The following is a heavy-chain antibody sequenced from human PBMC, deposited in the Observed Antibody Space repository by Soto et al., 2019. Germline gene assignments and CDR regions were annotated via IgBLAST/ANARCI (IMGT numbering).Heavy chain of an antibody. D-gene: IGHD2-15*01. J-gene: IGHJ6*02. CDR2: ISYDGSNK. CDR3: VRVEYCSGGSCPLIRWYYYGMDV. CDR1: GFTFSSYA. V-gene: IGHV3-30-3*01. Sequence: HPGGSLRLSCAASGFTFSSYAMHWVRQAPGKGLEWVAVISYDGSNKYYADSVKGRFTISRDNSKNTLYLQMNSLRAEDTAVYYCVRVEYCSGGSCPLIRWYYYGMDVWGQGTTVTVSS.